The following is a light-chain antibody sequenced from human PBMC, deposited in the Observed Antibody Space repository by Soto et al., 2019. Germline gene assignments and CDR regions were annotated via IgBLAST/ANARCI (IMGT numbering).Light chain of an antibody. CDR2: DAS. CDR3: KQRNNWPLT. J-gene: IGKJ4*01. V-gene: IGKV3-11*01. Sequence: EIVLTQSPATLSLSPGERATLSCRASQSVSSYLAWYQQKPGQAPRLLIYDASNRATGIPARFSGSGSGTDFTLNISGLEPENFAIFYCKQRNNWPLTFGGGAKVGNK. CDR1: QSVSSY.